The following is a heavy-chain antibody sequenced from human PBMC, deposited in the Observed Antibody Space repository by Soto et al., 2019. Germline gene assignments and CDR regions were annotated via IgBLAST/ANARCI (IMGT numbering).Heavy chain of an antibody. CDR2: IKQDGSEK. CDR3: ARDYYDSRGYSDY. V-gene: IGHV3-7*03. CDR1: GFTFSSYW. Sequence: VGSLRLSCAASGFTFSSYWMSWVRQAPGKGLEWVANIKQDGSEKYYVDSVKGRFTISKDNAKNSLYLQMNSLRAEDTAVYYCARDYYDSRGYSDYWGQGTPVTVSS. J-gene: IGHJ4*02. D-gene: IGHD3-22*01.